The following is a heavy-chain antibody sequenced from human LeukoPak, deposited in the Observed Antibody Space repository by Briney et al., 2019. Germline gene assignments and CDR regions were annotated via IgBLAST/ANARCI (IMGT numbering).Heavy chain of an antibody. D-gene: IGHD3-10*01. V-gene: IGHV3-23*01. CDR1: EFSVGSNY. CDR3: AKDRVYYYMDV. Sequence: GGSLRLSCAASEFSVGSNYMTWVRQAPGKGLEWVSSISVSGGSTYYTDSVKGRFTISRDNSKSTLYLQMNSLGADDTAVYYCAKDRVYYYMDVWGKGTTVSVSS. J-gene: IGHJ6*03. CDR2: ISVSGGST.